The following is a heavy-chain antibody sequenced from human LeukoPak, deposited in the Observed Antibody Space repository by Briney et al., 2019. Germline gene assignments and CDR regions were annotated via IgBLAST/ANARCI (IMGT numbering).Heavy chain of an antibody. J-gene: IGHJ4*02. CDR2: IKPDGSEK. Sequence: PGGSLRLSCAASGFTFGSYWMSWVRQTPGKGLEWVASIKPDGSEKYYVDSVKGRFTISRDNAKNSLDLQMNSLRAEDAAIYYCARPANKCFDYWGQGALVTVSS. V-gene: IGHV3-7*05. D-gene: IGHD2/OR15-2a*01. CDR1: GFTFGSYW. CDR3: ARPANKCFDY.